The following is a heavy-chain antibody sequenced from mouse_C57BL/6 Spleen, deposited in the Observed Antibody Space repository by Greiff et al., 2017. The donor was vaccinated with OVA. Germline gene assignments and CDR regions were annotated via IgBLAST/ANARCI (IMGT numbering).Heavy chain of an antibody. D-gene: IGHD1-1*01. CDR3: ARWYYGSSYLFAY. V-gene: IGHV1-42*01. J-gene: IGHJ3*01. CDR1: GYSFTGYY. Sequence: EVQLQQSGPELVKPGASVKISCKASGYSFTGYYMNWVKQSPEKSLEWIGEINPSTGGTTYNQKFKAKATLPVDKSSSTAYMQLKGLTSEDSSVYYCARWYYGSSYLFAYWGQGTLVTVSA. CDR2: INPSTGGT.